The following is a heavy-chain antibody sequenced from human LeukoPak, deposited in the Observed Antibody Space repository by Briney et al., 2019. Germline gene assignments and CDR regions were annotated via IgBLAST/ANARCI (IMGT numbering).Heavy chain of an antibody. Sequence: SQTLSLTCTVSGGSISSGGYYCSWIRLHPGTGMEWIGYIYYSASTYYNPSLKSRVTISVDTSKIQFSLKLRSVTAADTAVYYCARILYSSSWVDYWGQGTLVTVSS. CDR2: IYYSAST. CDR1: GGSISSGGYY. D-gene: IGHD6-13*01. CDR3: ARILYSSSWVDY. V-gene: IGHV4-31*03. J-gene: IGHJ4*02.